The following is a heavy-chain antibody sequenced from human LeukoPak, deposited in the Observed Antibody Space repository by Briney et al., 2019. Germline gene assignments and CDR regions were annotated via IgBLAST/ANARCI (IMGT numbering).Heavy chain of an antibody. J-gene: IGHJ3*02. CDR2: INHSGST. D-gene: IGHD3-22*01. Sequence: SETLSLTCAVYGGSFSGYYWSWIRQPPGKGLEWIGEINHSGSTNYNPSLKSRVTISVDTSKNQFSLKLSPVTAADTAVYYCARLLDYYDSSGYYYNAFDIWGQGTMVTVSS. V-gene: IGHV4-34*01. CDR3: ARLLDYYDSSGYYYNAFDI. CDR1: GGSFSGYY.